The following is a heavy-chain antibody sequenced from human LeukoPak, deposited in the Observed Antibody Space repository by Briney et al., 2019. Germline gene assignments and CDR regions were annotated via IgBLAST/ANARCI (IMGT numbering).Heavy chain of an antibody. V-gene: IGHV3-21*04. CDR2: ISSSSSYI. CDR3: AKNSGANWFDP. D-gene: IGHD2-21*01. CDR1: GFTFSSYS. Sequence: GGSPRLSCAASGFTFSSYSMNWVRQAPGKGLEWVSSISSSSSYIYYADSVKGRFTISRDNAKNSLYLQMNSLRAEDTAVYYCAKNSGANWFDPWGQGTLVTVSS. J-gene: IGHJ5*02.